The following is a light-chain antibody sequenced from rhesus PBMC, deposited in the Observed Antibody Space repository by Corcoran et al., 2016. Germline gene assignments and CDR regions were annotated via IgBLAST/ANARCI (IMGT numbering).Light chain of an antibody. V-gene: IGKV1-21*01. Sequence: DIQMTQSPSSLSASEGDRVTITCRASQGISSWLAWYQQKPGKAPKLLIYKASSLQIGVPSRFSGSGSGTEFTLTIISLQPEYFATYYCQQGKSNPVTFGGGTKVDIK. CDR1: QGISSW. CDR2: KAS. J-gene: IGKJ4*01. CDR3: QQGKSNPVT.